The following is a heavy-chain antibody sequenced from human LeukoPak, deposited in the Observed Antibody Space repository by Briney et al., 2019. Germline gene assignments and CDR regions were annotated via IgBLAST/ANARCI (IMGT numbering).Heavy chain of an antibody. CDR2: INHSGST. V-gene: IGHV4-34*01. D-gene: IGHD3-10*01. CDR3: ARGGYYGSGNDFRFDP. Sequence: SETLSLTCAVYGGSFSGYYWSWIRQPPGKGLEWIGEINHSGSTNYNPSLKSRVTISVDTSKNQFSLKLSSVTAADPAVYYCARGGYYGSGNDFRFDPWGQGTLVTVSS. CDR1: GGSFSGYY. J-gene: IGHJ5*02.